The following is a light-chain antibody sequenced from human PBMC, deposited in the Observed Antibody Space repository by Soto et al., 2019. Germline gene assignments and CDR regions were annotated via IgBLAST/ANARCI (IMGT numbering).Light chain of an antibody. V-gene: IGKV3-11*01. CDR2: DAS. CDR3: QPRGKA. J-gene: IGKJ1*01. Sequence: EIVLTQSPATLSLSPGERATLSCRARQSVSSYLAWYQQKPGQAPRLLIYDASNRATGIPARISGSGSGTDVTLTISSLEPEDFAVYYCQPRGKAFGQGTKVEIK. CDR1: QSVSSY.